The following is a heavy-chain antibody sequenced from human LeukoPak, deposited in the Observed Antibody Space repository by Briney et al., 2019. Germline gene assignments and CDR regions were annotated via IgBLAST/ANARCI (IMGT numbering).Heavy chain of an antibody. D-gene: IGHD3-22*01. Sequence: ASVKVCCKASGYTFTGYYMHWVRQAPGQGLEWMGRINPNSSGTNYAQKFQGRVTMTRDTSISTAYMELSRLRSDDTAVYYCARDRRVYYDSSGYSWWSFDYWGQGTLVTVSS. CDR2: INPNSSGT. J-gene: IGHJ4*02. CDR3: ARDRRVYYDSSGYSWWSFDY. V-gene: IGHV1-2*06. CDR1: GYTFTGYY.